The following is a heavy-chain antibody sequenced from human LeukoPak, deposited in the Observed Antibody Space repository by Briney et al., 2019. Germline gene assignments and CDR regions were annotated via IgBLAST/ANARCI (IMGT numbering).Heavy chain of an antibody. V-gene: IGHV4-34*01. J-gene: IGHJ4*02. CDR2: VNHSGST. CDR3: AEGAWATRLDS. CDR1: GGSFSYDY. Sequence: SETLSLTCAVYGGSFSYDYWSWIRQPPGKGLEWIGEVNHSGSTNYNPSLKSRVTISVDTSKNQFSLRLSSVTAADTAVYFCAEGAWATRLDSWGQGTPVTVSP. D-gene: IGHD5-12*01.